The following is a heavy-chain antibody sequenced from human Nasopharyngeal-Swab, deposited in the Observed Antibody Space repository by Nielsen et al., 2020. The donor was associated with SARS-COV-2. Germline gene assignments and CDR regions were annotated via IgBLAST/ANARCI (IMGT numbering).Heavy chain of an antibody. CDR3: ARDGIAAAGYYYYYYGMDV. D-gene: IGHD6-13*01. V-gene: IGHV6-1*01. J-gene: IGHJ6*02. CDR2: TYYRSKWYN. Sequence: WIRQSPSRGLEWLGRTYYRSKWYNDYAVSVKSRITINPDTSKNQFSLQLNSVTPEGTAVYYCARDGIAAAGYYYYYYGMDVWGQGTTVTVSS.